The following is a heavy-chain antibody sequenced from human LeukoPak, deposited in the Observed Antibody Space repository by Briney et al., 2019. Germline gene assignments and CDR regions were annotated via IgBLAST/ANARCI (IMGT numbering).Heavy chain of an antibody. CDR3: ARGQAYYNDSSGYYY. CDR2: IIPIFGTA. CDR1: GGTFSSYA. D-gene: IGHD3-22*01. J-gene: IGHJ4*02. V-gene: IGHV1-69*01. Sequence: SVKVSCKASGGTFSSYAISWVRQAPGQGLEWMGGIIPIFGTANYAQKFQGRVTITADESTSTAYMELSSLRSEDTAVYYCARGQAYYNDSSGYYYWGQGTLVTVSS.